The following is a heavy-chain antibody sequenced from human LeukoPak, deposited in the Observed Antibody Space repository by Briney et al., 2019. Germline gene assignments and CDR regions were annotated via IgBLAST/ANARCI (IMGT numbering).Heavy chain of an antibody. CDR3: ARGRGTGGSNRDFYFYYYMDV. D-gene: IGHD2-15*01. CDR2: INADNGNT. Sequence: GASVKVSCKASGYTFTNYGISWVRQAPGQGLEWMGWINADNGNTKYSQYFQDRITISRDTSASTAYMELRSLRSEDKAVYYCARGRGTGGSNRDFYFYYYMDVWGTGTTVIVSS. J-gene: IGHJ6*03. V-gene: IGHV1-18*01. CDR1: GYTFTNYG.